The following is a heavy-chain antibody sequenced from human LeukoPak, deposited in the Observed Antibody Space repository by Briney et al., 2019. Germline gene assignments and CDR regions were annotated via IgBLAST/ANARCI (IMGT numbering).Heavy chain of an antibody. J-gene: IGHJ6*03. CDR1: GGSFSGYY. CDR2: INHSGST. V-gene: IGHV4-34*01. CDR3: ARGYFVVVPAAIRYYYYYMDV. D-gene: IGHD2-2*01. Sequence: SETLSLTCAVYGGSFSGYYWGWIRQPPGKGLEWIGEINHSGSTNYNPSLKSRVTISVDTSKNQFSLKLSSVTAADTAVYYCARGYFVVVPAAIRYYYYYMDVWGKGTTVTVSS.